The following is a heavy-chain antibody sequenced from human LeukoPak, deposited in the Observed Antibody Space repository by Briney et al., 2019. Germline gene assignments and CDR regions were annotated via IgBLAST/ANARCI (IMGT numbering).Heavy chain of an antibody. J-gene: IGHJ4*02. Sequence: SETLSLTCAVYGGSFSGYYWSWIRQPPGKGLEWIGEINHSGSTNYNPSLKSRVTISVDTSKNHLSLRLSSVTAADTAVYYCARPSEKLNLFSSSSGFDYWGQGTLVTVSS. CDR3: ARPSEKLNLFSSSSGFDY. CDR2: INHSGST. D-gene: IGHD6-6*01. V-gene: IGHV4-34*01. CDR1: GGSFSGYY.